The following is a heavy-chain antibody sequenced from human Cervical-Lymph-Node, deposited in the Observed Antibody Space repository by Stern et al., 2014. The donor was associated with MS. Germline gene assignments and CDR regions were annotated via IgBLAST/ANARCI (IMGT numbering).Heavy chain of an antibody. CDR1: GFTFSDYY. CDR3: ARDRFSGGWFLQH. V-gene: IGHV3-11*01. CDR2: ISGSGDTI. D-gene: IGHD6-19*01. Sequence: MQLVESGGGLVKPGGSLRLSCATSGFTFSDYYMNWIRQAPGKGLEWISYISGSGDTIYHIDSVKGRFNIARDNVKNTLYLQMNSLRAEDAAIYYCARDRFSGGWFLQHWGRGALVTVSS. J-gene: IGHJ1*01.